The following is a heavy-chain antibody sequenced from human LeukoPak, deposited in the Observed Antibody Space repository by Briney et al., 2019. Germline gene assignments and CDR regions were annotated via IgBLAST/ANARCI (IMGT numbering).Heavy chain of an antibody. CDR3: AKSGRHGGLAAAGYFDY. J-gene: IGHJ4*02. V-gene: IGHV3-15*01. D-gene: IGHD6-13*01. CDR1: GFTFSNAW. Sequence: GGSLRLSCAASGFTFSNAWMSWVRQAPGKGLEWVGRIKSKTDGGTTDYAAPVKGRFTISRDDSKNTLYLQMNSLRAEDTAVYYCAKSGRHGGLAAAGYFDYWGQGTLVTVSS. CDR2: IKSKTDGGTT.